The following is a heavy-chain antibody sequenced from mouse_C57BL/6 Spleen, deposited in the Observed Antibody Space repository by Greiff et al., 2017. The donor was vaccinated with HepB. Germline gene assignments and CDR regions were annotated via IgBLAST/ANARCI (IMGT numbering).Heavy chain of an antibody. CDR1: GYTFTSYW. CDR2: IDPSDSET. D-gene: IGHD1-1*01. CDR3: ARDYYGSSYQAWLAY. J-gene: IGHJ3*01. V-gene: IGHV1-52*01. Sequence: QVHVKQSGAELVRPGSSVKLSCKASGYTFTSYWMHWVKQRPIQGLEWIGNIDPSDSETHYNQKFKDKATLTVDKSSSTAYMQLSSLTSEDSAVYYCARDYYGSSYQAWLAYWGQGTLVTVSA.